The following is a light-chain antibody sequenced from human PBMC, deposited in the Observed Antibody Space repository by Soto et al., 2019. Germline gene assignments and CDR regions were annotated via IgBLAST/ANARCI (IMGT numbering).Light chain of an antibody. CDR1: QSVSTNN. CDR3: QQYASSPPT. Sequence: EIVLTQSPGTLALSPGERATLSCRASQSVSTNNLAWYQRKPGQAPRLLIYGASSRATDIPARFSGSGSGTDVTLTITRLEPEDFAVYYCQQYASSPPTVGQGTKVEI. CDR2: GAS. J-gene: IGKJ1*01. V-gene: IGKV3-20*01.